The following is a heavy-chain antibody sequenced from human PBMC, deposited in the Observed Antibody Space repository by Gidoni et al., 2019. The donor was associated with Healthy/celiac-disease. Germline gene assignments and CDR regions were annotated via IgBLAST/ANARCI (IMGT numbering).Heavy chain of an antibody. D-gene: IGHD6-13*01. CDR1: GFTFDDYA. CDR2: ISWNSGSI. CDR3: AKDIGQQLGRDWFDP. Sequence: EVQLVESGGGLVQPGRSLRLSCAASGFTFDDYAMHWVRQAPGKGLEWVSGISWNSGSIGYADSVKGRFTISRDNAKNSLYLQMNSLRAEDTALYYCAKDIGQQLGRDWFDPWGQGTLVTVSS. V-gene: IGHV3-9*01. J-gene: IGHJ5*02.